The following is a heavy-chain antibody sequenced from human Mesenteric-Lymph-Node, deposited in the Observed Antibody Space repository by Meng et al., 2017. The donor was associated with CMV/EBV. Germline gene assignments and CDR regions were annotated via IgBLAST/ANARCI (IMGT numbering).Heavy chain of an antibody. Sequence: CAVYGGSFSGSYCSWIRQPPGKGLEWIGEINHSGSTNYNPSLKSRVTISVDTSKNQFSLKLSSMTAADTAVYYCARGVFVAARFDPWGQGTLVTVSS. CDR2: INHSGST. J-gene: IGHJ5*02. CDR1: GGSFSGSY. V-gene: IGHV4-34*01. CDR3: ARGVFVAARFDP. D-gene: IGHD6-6*01.